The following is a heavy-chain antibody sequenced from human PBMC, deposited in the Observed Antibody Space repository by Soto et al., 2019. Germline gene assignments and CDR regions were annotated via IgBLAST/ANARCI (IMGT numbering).Heavy chain of an antibody. J-gene: IGHJ6*02. Sequence: GGSLRLSCAASGFTFSSYAMSWVRQAPGKGLEWVSAISGSGGSTYYADSVKGRFTISRDNSKNTLYLQMNSLRAEDTAVYYCAKGEIYSYGYHYGMDVWGQGTTVTVSS. CDR2: ISGSGGST. CDR3: AKGEIYSYGYHYGMDV. V-gene: IGHV3-23*01. D-gene: IGHD5-18*01. CDR1: GFTFSSYA.